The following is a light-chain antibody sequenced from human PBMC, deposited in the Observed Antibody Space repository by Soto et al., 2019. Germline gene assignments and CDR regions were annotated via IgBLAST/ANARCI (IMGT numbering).Light chain of an antibody. Sequence: QSALTQPPSVSGSPGQSVAISCTGTSSDVGNSNGVSWYQQAPGTAPKLMIYDVTNRPSGVPDRFSGSKSGNTASLTISGLQAEDEADYYCSSYTGSILYVFGTGTKVTVL. CDR2: DVT. V-gene: IGLV2-18*02. CDR3: SSYTGSILYV. J-gene: IGLJ1*01. CDR1: SSDVGNSNG.